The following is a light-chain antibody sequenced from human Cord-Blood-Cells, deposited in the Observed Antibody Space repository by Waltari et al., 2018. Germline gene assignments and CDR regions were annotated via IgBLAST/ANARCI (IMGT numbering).Light chain of an antibody. CDR3: CSYAGSSTLV. V-gene: IGLV2-23*01. CDR1: SSDVGSYNL. CDR2: EGS. Sequence: QSALTQPASVSGSPGQSITISCTGTSSDVGSYNLVSWYQQHPGKAPKLMIYEGSKRPSGFSNRFSGSKSGNTASLTIAGLQAEDEADYYCCSYAGSSTLVFGGGTKRTVL. J-gene: IGLJ3*02.